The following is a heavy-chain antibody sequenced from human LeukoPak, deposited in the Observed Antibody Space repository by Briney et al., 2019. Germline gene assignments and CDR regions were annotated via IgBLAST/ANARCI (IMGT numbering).Heavy chain of an antibody. D-gene: IGHD4-23*01. Sequence: TLSLTCTVSGGSISNTNYYWGWIRQPPGRGLEWIGNIYYSGNTYYNSSLKSRVTISVDTSKNQFSLKLSSVTAADTAVYYCARDRSTVDYYGLDVWGQGTTVIVSS. J-gene: IGHJ6*02. CDR2: IYYSGNT. V-gene: IGHV4-39*02. CDR1: GGSISNTNYY. CDR3: ARDRSTVDYYGLDV.